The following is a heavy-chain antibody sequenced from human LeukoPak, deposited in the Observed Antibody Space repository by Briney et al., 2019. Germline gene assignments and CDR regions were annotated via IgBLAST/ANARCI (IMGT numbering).Heavy chain of an antibody. J-gene: IGHJ4*02. CDR2: INWNGGST. Sequence: PGRSLRLSCAASGFTFDDYAMHWVRRAPGKGLEWVSGINWNGGSTGYADSVKGRFTISRDNAKNSLYLQMNSLRAEDTALYYCARGVAYYYDSSGYLGTDFDYWGQGTLVTVSS. CDR1: GFTFDDYA. CDR3: ARGVAYYYDSSGYLGTDFDY. V-gene: IGHV3-20*04. D-gene: IGHD3-22*01.